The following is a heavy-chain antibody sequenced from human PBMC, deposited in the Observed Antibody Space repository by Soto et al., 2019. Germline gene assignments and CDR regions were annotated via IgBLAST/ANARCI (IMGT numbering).Heavy chain of an antibody. Sequence: ASVKVSCKASGYTFTSYDINWVRQATGQGLEWMGWMNPNSGNTGYAQKFQGRVTMTRNTSISTAYMELSSLRSEDTAVYYCARGANYYDSSGYRTPDFDYWGQGTLVTVSS. D-gene: IGHD3-22*01. J-gene: IGHJ4*02. V-gene: IGHV1-8*01. CDR3: ARGANYYDSSGYRTPDFDY. CDR1: GYTFTSYD. CDR2: MNPNSGNT.